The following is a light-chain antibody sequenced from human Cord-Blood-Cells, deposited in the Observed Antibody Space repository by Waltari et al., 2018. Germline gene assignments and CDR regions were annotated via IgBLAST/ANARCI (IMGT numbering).Light chain of an antibody. CDR1: QSISGW. Sequence: DIQMTQSPSPMSASVGDRVTITCRASQSISGWFAWYQQKPGKAPKLLIYKASSLESGIPARFSGSGSGTEFTLTISSLQPDDFATYYCQQYNSYSWTFGQGTKVEIK. V-gene: IGKV1-5*03. CDR2: KAS. CDR3: QQYNSYSWT. J-gene: IGKJ1*01.